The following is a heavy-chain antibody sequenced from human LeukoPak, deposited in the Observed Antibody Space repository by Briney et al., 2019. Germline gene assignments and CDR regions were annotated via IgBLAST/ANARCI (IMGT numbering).Heavy chain of an antibody. CDR3: ASARFSSSWYVD. D-gene: IGHD6-13*01. CDR2: IYNDGSST. Sequence: GGSLRLSCAASGFTFSSFWMHWVRQAPGKGLVWVSRIYNDGSSTTYADSVKGRFTISRDNAKNTLYLQMNSLRPEDTAVYYCASARFSSSWYVDWGQGTLVTVSS. V-gene: IGHV3-74*01. CDR1: GFTFSSFW. J-gene: IGHJ4*02.